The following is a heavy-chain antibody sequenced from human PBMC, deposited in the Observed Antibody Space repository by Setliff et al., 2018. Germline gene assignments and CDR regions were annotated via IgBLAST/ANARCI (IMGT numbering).Heavy chain of an antibody. D-gene: IGHD6-6*01. V-gene: IGHV3-9*01. CDR2: ISWNSGSI. CDR3: ARVWSSSSYYFDY. J-gene: IGHJ4*02. CDR1: GFTFDDYA. Sequence: GGSLRLSCAASGFTFDDYAMHWVRQAPGKGLEWVSGISWNSGSIGYAESVKGRFTISRYNAKNALHLQMNSLKTEDTAVYYCARVWSSSSYYFDYWGQGTLVTVSS.